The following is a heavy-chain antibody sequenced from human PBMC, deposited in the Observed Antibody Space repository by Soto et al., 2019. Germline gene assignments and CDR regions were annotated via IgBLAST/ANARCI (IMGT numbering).Heavy chain of an antibody. J-gene: IGHJ4*02. CDR3: ARSPRPTGTTLYYFNS. D-gene: IGHD1-1*01. CDR2: IDPSAGST. Sequence: ASVKVSCKASGYTLTSFYMHWMRQAPGQGLEWMGVIDPSAGSTTYAQKFKGRVRMTRDTFTSTVFMELSSLRSEDTAVYYCARSPRPTGTTLYYFNSWGQRTLVTVSS. V-gene: IGHV1-46*01. CDR1: GYTLTSFY.